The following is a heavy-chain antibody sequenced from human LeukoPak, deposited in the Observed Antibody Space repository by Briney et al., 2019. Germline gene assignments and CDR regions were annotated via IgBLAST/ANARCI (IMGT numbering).Heavy chain of an antibody. CDR2: IYYSGST. Sequence: SETLSLTCAVYGGSFSGYYWSWIRQPPGKGLEWIGSIYYSGSTYYNPSLKSRVTISVDTSKNQFSLKLSSVTAADTAVYYCARHGDSGDYTTVDYWGQGTLVTVSS. D-gene: IGHD4-17*01. V-gene: IGHV4-34*01. CDR3: ARHGDSGDYTTVDY. CDR1: GGSFSGYY. J-gene: IGHJ4*02.